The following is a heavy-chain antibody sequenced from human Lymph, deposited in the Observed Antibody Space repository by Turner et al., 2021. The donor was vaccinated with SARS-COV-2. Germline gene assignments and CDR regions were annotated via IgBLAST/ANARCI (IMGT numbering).Heavy chain of an antibody. CDR3: ARREWGGALGHIDY. CDR1: GYCFTIYW. V-gene: IGHV5-51*01. D-gene: IGHD3-3*01. J-gene: IGHJ4*02. Sequence: EVQLVQSGAEVKKPGESLKISGKGSGYCFTIYWIGCVSQMPGKGPGWRGVSDPGNSDTRNNQSFQGQVTISVDKSSSTSYLKWSSQKASETAMYNCARREWGGALGHIDYWGQGTLVTVSS. CDR2: SDPGNSDT.